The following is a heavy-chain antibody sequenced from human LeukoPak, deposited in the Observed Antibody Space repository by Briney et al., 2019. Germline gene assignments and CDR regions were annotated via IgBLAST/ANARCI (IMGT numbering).Heavy chain of an antibody. Sequence: GGSLRLSCAASGFTFSSYWMSWVRQAPGKGREWVANIKQDGSEKYYVDSVKGRFTISRDNAKNSLYLQMNSLRAEDTAVYYCARDMYYDFWSGSPLSRYGMDVWGQGTTVTVSS. J-gene: IGHJ6*02. CDR1: GFTFSSYW. CDR2: IKQDGSEK. V-gene: IGHV3-7*01. CDR3: ARDMYYDFWSGSPLSRYGMDV. D-gene: IGHD3-3*01.